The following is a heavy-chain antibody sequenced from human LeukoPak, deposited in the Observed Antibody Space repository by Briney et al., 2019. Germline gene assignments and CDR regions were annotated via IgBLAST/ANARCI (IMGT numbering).Heavy chain of an antibody. V-gene: IGHV4-39*07. CDR3: ARTGTTSHYYYYMDV. CDR2: INHSGST. D-gene: IGHD1-7*01. Sequence: SETLSLTCTVSGGSISSSSYYWGWIRQPPGKGLEWIGEINHSGSTNYNPSLKSRVTISVDTSKNQFSLKLSSVTAADTAVYYCARTGTTSHYYYYMDVWGEGTTVTVSS. CDR1: GGSISSSSYY. J-gene: IGHJ6*03.